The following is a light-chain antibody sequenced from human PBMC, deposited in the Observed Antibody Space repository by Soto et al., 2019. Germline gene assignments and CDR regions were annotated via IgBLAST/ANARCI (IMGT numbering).Light chain of an antibody. Sequence: VLTQSPGTLSLSPGERATLSCRASQSVSSTSLVWYQQKPAQAPRLLIYGASSRATGIPDRFSGGGSGTDFTLTISRLEREDFAVYYCQHYNRSPPITFGQGTRLESK. V-gene: IGKV3-20*01. J-gene: IGKJ5*01. CDR2: GAS. CDR3: QHYNRSPPIT. CDR1: QSVSSTS.